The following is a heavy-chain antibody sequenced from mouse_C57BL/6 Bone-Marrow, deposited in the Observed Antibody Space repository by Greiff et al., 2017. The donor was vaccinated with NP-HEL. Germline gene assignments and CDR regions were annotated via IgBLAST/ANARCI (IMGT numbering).Heavy chain of an antibody. CDR2: FYPGSGST. CDR1: GYTFTEYT. Sequence: VQLQQSGAELVKPGASVKLSCKASGYTFTEYTIHWVKQRSGQGLEWIGWFYPGSGSTNYNEKFKSKATLTVDTSSSTAYMQLSSLTSEDSAVYYCARWRTTTVVETWYAMDYWGQGTSVTVSS. V-gene: IGHV1-62-2*01. J-gene: IGHJ4*01. D-gene: IGHD1-1*01. CDR3: ARWRTTTVVETWYAMDY.